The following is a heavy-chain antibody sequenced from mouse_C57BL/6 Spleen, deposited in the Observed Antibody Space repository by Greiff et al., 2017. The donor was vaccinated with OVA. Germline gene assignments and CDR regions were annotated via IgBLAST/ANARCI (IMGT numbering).Heavy chain of an antibody. Sequence: EVKVVESGGGLVKPGGSLKLSCAASGFTFSSYAMSWVRQTPEKRLEWVATISDGGSYTYYPDNVKGRFTISRDNAKNNLYLQMSHLKSEDTAMYYCARDIYYYGSNYFDYWGQGTTLTVSS. CDR3: ARDIYYYGSNYFDY. CDR2: ISDGGSYT. V-gene: IGHV5-4*03. D-gene: IGHD1-1*01. CDR1: GFTFSSYA. J-gene: IGHJ2*01.